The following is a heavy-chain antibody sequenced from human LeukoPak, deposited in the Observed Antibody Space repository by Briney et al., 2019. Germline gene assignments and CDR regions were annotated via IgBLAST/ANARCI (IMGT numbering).Heavy chain of an antibody. V-gene: IGHV1-2*02. J-gene: IGHJ4*02. Sequence: GASVKVSCKASGHTFTGYYMHWVRQAPGQGLEWMGWINPNSGGTNYAQKFQGRVTMTRDTSISTAYMELSRLRSDDTAVYYCARDPSDYGDYRIDYWGQGTLVTVSS. CDR1: GHTFTGYY. CDR2: INPNSGGT. D-gene: IGHD4-17*01. CDR3: ARDPSDYGDYRIDY.